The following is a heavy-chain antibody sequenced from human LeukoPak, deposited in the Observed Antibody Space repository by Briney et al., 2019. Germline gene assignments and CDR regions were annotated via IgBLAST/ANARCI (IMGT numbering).Heavy chain of an antibody. J-gene: IGHJ3*02. CDR1: GGSISSGSYY. D-gene: IGHD1-26*01. CDR2: IYTSGST. Sequence: SETLSLTCTVSGGSISSGSYYWSWIRQPAGKGLEWIGRIYTSGSTSYNPSLKSRVTISVDTSKNQFSLKLSSVTAADTAVYYCASTWGYSGYDAFDIWGQGTMVTVSS. CDR3: ASTWGYSGYDAFDI. V-gene: IGHV4-61*02.